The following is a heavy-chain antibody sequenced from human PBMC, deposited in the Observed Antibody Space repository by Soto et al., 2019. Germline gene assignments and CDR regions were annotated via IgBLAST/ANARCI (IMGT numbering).Heavy chain of an antibody. CDR2: INPIGST. V-gene: IGHV4-34*01. CDR1: VGSFSGSY. D-gene: IGHD3-22*01. Sequence: ETLSLACAVYVGSFSGSYWSWIRQPPGKGLEWIGEINPIGSTNYTPSRKIRVTISVDTSKNQFSLKLSSVTAADTAVYYCARGRSYYDSSGNGRYYFEYWGQGTLVTVSS. J-gene: IGHJ4*02. CDR3: ARGRSYYDSSGNGRYYFEY.